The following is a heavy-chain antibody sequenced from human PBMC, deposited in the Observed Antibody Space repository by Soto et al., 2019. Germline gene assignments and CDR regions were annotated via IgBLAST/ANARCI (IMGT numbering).Heavy chain of an antibody. V-gene: IGHV3-33*01. CDR1: GFTFSSYG. Sequence: GGSLRLSCAASGFTFSSYGMHWVRQAPGKGLEWVAVIWYDGSNKYYADSVKGRFTISRDNSKNTLYLQMNSLRAEDTAVYYCARDGGDYDILTGPDYWGQGTLVTVSS. CDR2: IWYDGSNK. CDR3: ARDGGDYDILTGPDY. D-gene: IGHD3-9*01. J-gene: IGHJ4*02.